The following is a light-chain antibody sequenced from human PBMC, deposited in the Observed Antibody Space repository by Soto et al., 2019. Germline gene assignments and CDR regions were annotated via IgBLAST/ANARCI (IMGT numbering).Light chain of an antibody. V-gene: IGKV3-20*01. Sequence: EMFFTQSPDTLSLSPGERATLSCKAIQSVSSSYLAWYQQRPGQAPRLLIHGASSRATGIPDRFSGSGSGTDFTLTISRLEPEDFAVYYCQQYGSSPPITFGQGTKVDIK. CDR3: QQYGSSPPIT. J-gene: IGKJ1*01. CDR2: GAS. CDR1: QSVSSSY.